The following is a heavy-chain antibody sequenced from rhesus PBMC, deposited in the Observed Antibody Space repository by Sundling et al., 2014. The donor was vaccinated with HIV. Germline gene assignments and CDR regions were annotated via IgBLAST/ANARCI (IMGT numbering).Heavy chain of an antibody. V-gene: IGHV4-93*01. J-gene: IGHJ4*01. CDR3: AVEFCAGSGCYVSDY. CDR1: GGSISSSHW. D-gene: IGHD2-21*01. CDR2: INGNSGSP. Sequence: QVQLQESGPAVVKPSETLSLNCAVSGGSISSSHWWTWIRQPPGKGLEWIGEINGNSGSPKYNPSLKSRVTISRDTSKRQFSLKLSSVTAADTAVYYCAVEFCAGSGCYVSDYWGQGVLVTVSS.